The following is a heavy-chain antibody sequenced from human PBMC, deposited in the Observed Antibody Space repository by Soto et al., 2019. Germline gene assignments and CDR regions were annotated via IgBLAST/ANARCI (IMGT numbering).Heavy chain of an antibody. CDR1: GGTFSSYA. V-gene: IGHV1-69*01. CDR2: IIPIFGTA. CDR3: ARVLYYYDSSGYYDAFDI. J-gene: IGHJ3*02. Sequence: QVQLVQSGAEVKKPGSSVKVSCKASGGTFSSYAISWVRQAPGQGLEWMGGIIPIFGTANYEQKFQGRVTITADETTSTAYMELSSLRSEDTAVYYCARVLYYYDSSGYYDAFDIWGQGTMVTVSS. D-gene: IGHD3-22*01.